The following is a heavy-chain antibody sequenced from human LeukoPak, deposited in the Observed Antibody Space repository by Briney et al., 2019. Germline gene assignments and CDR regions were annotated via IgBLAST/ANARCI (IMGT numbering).Heavy chain of an antibody. D-gene: IGHD2-21*01. J-gene: IGHJ4*02. Sequence: GGSLRLSCAASGFIFSSYSMNWVRQAPGKGLEWVSSISSSSSYIYYADSVKGRFTISRDNSKNTLHLQMNSLRAEDAAVYFCAKAPVTSCRGAYCYPFDSWGQGTLVTVSS. CDR1: GFIFSSYS. CDR3: AKAPVTSCRGAYCYPFDS. CDR2: ISSSSSYI. V-gene: IGHV3-21*04.